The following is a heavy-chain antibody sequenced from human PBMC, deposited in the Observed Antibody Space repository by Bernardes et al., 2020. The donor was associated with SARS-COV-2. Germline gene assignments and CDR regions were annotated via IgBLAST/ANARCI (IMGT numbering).Heavy chain of an antibody. CDR3: AKAGDYRFDY. CDR2: INPDGTTT. Sequence: GGSLRLSCAASGFTSSMSWMPWIPKPPGKGSVWVSRINPDGTTTNYADSVKGRFTISRDNAKNTLYLQMRSMRAEDTAVYYCAKAGDYRFDYWGQGTLLAVSS. CDR1: GFTSSMSW. J-gene: IGHJ4*02. V-gene: IGHV3-74*01. D-gene: IGHD4-17*01.